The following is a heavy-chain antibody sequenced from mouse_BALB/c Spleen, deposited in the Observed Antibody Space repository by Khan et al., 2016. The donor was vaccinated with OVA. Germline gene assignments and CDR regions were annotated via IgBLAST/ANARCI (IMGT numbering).Heavy chain of an antibody. CDR1: GYTFTSYW. CDR3: AREVRLHYYAMDC. V-gene: IGHV1-69*02. CDR2: IYPSDSYT. J-gene: IGHJ4*01. D-gene: IGHD2-14*01. Sequence: QVQLQQPGAELVRPGASVKLSCKASGYTFTSYWINWVKQRPGQGLEWIGNIYPSDSYTNYNQKFEDKATLTVDKSSSTAYMQLSSPTSEDSAVYYCAREVRLHYYAMDCWGPGTSVTVTS.